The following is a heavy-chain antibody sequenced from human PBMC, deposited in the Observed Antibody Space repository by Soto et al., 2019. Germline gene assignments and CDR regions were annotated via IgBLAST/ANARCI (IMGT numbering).Heavy chain of an antibody. D-gene: IGHD2-2*01. CDR1: GFTFSSYG. CDR3: AKGQGYCSSTSCYEDYYYMDV. J-gene: IGHJ6*03. CDR2: ISYDGSNK. V-gene: IGHV3-30*18. Sequence: GGSLRLSCAASGFTFSSYGMHWVRQAPGKGLEWVAVISYDGSNKYYADSVKGRFTISRDNSKNTLYLQMNSLRAEDTAVYYCAKGQGYCSSTSCYEDYYYMDVWGKGTTVTVSS.